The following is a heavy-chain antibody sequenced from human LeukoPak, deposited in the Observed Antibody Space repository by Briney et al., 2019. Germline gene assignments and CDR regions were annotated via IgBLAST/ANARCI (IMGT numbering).Heavy chain of an antibody. D-gene: IGHD3/OR15-3a*01. Sequence: SETLSLTCTVSGGSISSYYWSWIRQPPGKGLEWIGYIYYSGSTNYNPSLKSRVTISVDTSKNQFSLKLSSVTAADTAVYYCARDRTNNWFDPWGQGTLVTVSS. CDR3: ARDRTNNWFDP. V-gene: IGHV4-59*01. J-gene: IGHJ5*02. CDR2: IYYSGST. CDR1: GGSISSYY.